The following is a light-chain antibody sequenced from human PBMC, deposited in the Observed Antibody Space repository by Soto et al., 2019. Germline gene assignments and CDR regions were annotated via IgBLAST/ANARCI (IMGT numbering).Light chain of an antibody. CDR3: QQRTSWPPA. CDR1: QSISRW. Sequence: DIQMTQSPSTLSASVGDIVTITCRARQSISRWLAWYQQKPGKAPKLLIYDASSLESGVPSRFRGSGSGTDFTLTISSLEPEDFEMYYCQQRTSWPPACGQGTRLEIK. J-gene: IGKJ5*01. CDR2: DAS. V-gene: IGKV1-5*01.